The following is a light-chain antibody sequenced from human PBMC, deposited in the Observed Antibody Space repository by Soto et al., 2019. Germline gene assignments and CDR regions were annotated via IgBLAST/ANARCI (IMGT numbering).Light chain of an antibody. Sequence: EIVMTQSPATLSVSPGERATLSCRASQSVNTNLAWYQQKPGQAPRLLIYDASNRATGIPARFSGSGSGTDFTLTISSLEPEDFAVYYCQQRSNWSITFGQGTRLEIK. CDR3: QQRSNWSIT. V-gene: IGKV3-11*01. J-gene: IGKJ5*01. CDR2: DAS. CDR1: QSVNTN.